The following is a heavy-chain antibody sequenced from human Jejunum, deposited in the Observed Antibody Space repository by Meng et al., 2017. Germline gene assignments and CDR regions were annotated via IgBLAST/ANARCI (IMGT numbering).Heavy chain of an antibody. CDR1: GGSISSYY. D-gene: IGHD2-21*02. V-gene: IGHV4-4*07. Sequence: GSLRLSFTVSGGSISSYYWSWVRQPAGKGLEWIGRVSASGSTNYNPSLKSRVTMSVDTSKNQFFLKLSSVTAADTAVYYRAKSYCGGDCNSGGAFDIWGQGTMVTVSS. CDR3: AKSYCGGDCNSGGAFDI. J-gene: IGHJ3*02. CDR2: VSASGST.